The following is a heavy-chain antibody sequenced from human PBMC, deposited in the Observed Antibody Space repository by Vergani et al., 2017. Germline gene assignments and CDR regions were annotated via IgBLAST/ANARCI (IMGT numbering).Heavy chain of an antibody. V-gene: IGHV1-69*01. CDR2: IIPIFGTA. D-gene: IGHD2-2*01. CDR3: AMGIAKIVVVPAAPIGDAFDI. Sequence: QVQLVQSGAEVKKPGSSVKVSCKASGGTFSSYAISWVRQAPGQGLEWMGGIIPIFGTANYAQKFQGRVTITADESTRTAYMELSSLRSEDTAVYYCAMGIAKIVVVPAAPIGDAFDIWGQGTMVTVSS. J-gene: IGHJ3*02. CDR1: GGTFSSYA.